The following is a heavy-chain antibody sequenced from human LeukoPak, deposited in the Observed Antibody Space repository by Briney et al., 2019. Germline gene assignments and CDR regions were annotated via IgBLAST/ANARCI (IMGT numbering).Heavy chain of an antibody. CDR3: ARGSSNTGFAY. CDR2: ITSTSTYI. Sequence: PGGSLRLSCAASGFTFSTYNMNWVRQTPGKGLEWVSSITSTSTYIYYADSVKGRFTISRDNAKNSLYLQMNSLRAEDTAIYYCARGSSNTGFAYWGQGTLVTVSS. V-gene: IGHV3-21*01. D-gene: IGHD1-14*01. CDR1: GFTFSTYN. J-gene: IGHJ4*02.